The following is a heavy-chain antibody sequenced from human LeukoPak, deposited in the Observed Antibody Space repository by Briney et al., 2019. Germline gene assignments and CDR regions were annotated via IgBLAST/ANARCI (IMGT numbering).Heavy chain of an antibody. D-gene: IGHD3-22*01. Sequence: ASVTVSCTASGYTFTSYGISWVRQAPGQGLEWMGWISAYNGNTNYAQKLQGRVTMTTDTSTSTAYMELRSLRSDDTAVYYCARDYYDSSGYYYVFALVRIFDYWGQGTLVTVSS. V-gene: IGHV1-18*01. J-gene: IGHJ4*02. CDR2: ISAYNGNT. CDR1: GYTFTSYG. CDR3: ARDYYDSSGYYYVFALVRIFDY.